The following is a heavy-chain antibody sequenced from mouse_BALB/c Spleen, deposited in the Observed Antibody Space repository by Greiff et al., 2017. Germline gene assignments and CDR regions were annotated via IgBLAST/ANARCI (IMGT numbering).Heavy chain of an antibody. J-gene: IGHJ4*01. Sequence: EVKLVESGGGLVQPGGSLKLSCAASGFTFSSYTMSWVRQTPEKRLEWVAYISNGGGSTYYPDTVKGRFTISRDNAKNTLYLQMSSLKSEDTAMYYCARQGLRPHYYAIDYWGQGTSVTVSS. CDR3: ARQGLRPHYYAIDY. CDR2: ISNGGGST. V-gene: IGHV5-12-2*01. D-gene: IGHD1-2*01. CDR1: GFTFSSYT.